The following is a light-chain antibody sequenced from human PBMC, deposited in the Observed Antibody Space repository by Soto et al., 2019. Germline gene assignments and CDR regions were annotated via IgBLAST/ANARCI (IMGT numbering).Light chain of an antibody. CDR2: EVS. CDR3: SSYTSSRAYV. J-gene: IGLJ1*01. Sequence: QSALTQPASVSGSPGQSTTISCTGTSSDVGGYNYVSWYQQQSGKVPKLMIHEVSNRPSGVSNRFSGSKSGNTASLTISGLQAEDEADYYCSSYTSSRAYVFGIGTKVTVL. V-gene: IGLV2-14*01. CDR1: SSDVGGYNY.